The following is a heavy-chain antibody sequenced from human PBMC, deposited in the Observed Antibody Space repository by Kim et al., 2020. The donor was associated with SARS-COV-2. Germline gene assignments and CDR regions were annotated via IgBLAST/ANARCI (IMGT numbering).Heavy chain of an antibody. Sequence: WGSLRLSCTASGFTFSSYEMNWVRQAPGKGLEWVSDIIGSGTTIYYADSVRGRFTISRDNDKNSLFLQMNSLRAEDTAVYYCARGPNYSPFDYWGQGTLVTVSS. J-gene: IGHJ4*02. CDR2: IIGSGTTI. V-gene: IGHV3-48*03. CDR3: ARGPNYSPFDY. D-gene: IGHD4-4*01. CDR1: GFTFSSYE.